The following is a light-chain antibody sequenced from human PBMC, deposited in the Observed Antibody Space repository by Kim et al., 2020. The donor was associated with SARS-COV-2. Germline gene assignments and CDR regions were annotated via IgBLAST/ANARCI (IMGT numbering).Light chain of an antibody. CDR3: AALDDSLSAVV. CDR1: RSNIGSNY. CDR2: RDN. J-gene: IGLJ2*01. Sequence: QSVLTQPPSASGTPGQRVTISCSGNRSNIGSNYAYWYQQLPGTAPKLLIYRDNQRPSGVPDRFSGSRSGTSASLAISGLRSEDEADYYCAALDDSLSAVVFGGGTQLTVL. V-gene: IGLV1-47*01.